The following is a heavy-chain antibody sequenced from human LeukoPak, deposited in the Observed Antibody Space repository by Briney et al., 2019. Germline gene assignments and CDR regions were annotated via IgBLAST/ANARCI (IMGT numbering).Heavy chain of an antibody. CDR3: ARDQYDSVWGSYRPYFDL. D-gene: IGHD3-16*02. CDR2: ISPYTGNT. Sequence: ASVKVSCRASGYTFASYGISWVRQAPGQGLEWMGSISPYTGNTKYAERLQDRVIMTTDTSTRPAYMELRSLSSDDTAVFYCARDQYDSVWGSYRPYFDLWGQGTLVTVSS. CDR1: GYTFASYG. J-gene: IGHJ4*02. V-gene: IGHV1-18*01.